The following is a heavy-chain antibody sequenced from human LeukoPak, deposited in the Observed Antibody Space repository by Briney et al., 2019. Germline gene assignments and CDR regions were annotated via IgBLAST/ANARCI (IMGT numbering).Heavy chain of an antibody. CDR2: ISSSGSTI. V-gene: IGHV3-48*03. J-gene: IGHJ6*04. CDR3: AELGITMIGGV. CDR1: GFTFSSYE. Sequence: GSLRLSCAASGFTFSSYEMNWVRQAPGKGLEWVSYISSSGSTIYYADSVEGRFTISRGNAKNSLYLQMNSLRAEDTAVYYCAELGITMIGGVWGKGTTATISS. D-gene: IGHD3-10*02.